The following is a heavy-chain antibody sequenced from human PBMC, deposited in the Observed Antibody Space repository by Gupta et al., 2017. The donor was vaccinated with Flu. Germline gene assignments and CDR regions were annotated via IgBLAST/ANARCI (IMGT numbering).Heavy chain of an antibody. CDR3: ARDPEPYCSSTSCSHYGMDV. Sequence: WIRQPAGKGLEWIGRIYTSGRTNYNPSLKSRVTMSVDTSKNQFSLKLSSVTAADTAVYYCARDPEPYCSSTSCSHYGMDVWGQGTTVTVSS. D-gene: IGHD2-2*01. J-gene: IGHJ6*02. V-gene: IGHV4-4*07. CDR2: IYTSGRT.